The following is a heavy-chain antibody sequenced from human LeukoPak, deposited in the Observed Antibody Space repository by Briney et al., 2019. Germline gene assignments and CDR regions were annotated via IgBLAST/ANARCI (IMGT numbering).Heavy chain of an antibody. Sequence: GGSLRLSCSASGFSFDDYGLIWVRQVPGKGLEWVSGINWNSGTIGYADSVKGRFTISRDNSKNTLYLQMNSLRAEDTAVYYCAREDWDNWNDGGRYDYWGQGTLVTVSS. J-gene: IGHJ4*02. CDR3: AREDWDNWNDGGRYDY. D-gene: IGHD1-1*01. CDR1: GFSFDDYG. CDR2: INWNSGTI. V-gene: IGHV3-20*04.